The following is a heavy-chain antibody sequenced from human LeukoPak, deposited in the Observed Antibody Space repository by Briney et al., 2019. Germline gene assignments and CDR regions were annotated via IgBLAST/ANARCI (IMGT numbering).Heavy chain of an antibody. D-gene: IGHD3-22*01. V-gene: IGHV3-7*01. Sequence: GGSLRLSCAASGFTFTSYWMTWVRQAPGKGLEWVANINQDGGGRYYVDSVKGRFTISRDNAKNSLYLQMSSLRADDTAVYYCARDRLLYYYDSGPTGHFQHWGQGTLVTV. CDR1: GFTFTSYW. J-gene: IGHJ1*01. CDR2: INQDGGGR. CDR3: ARDRLLYYYDSGPTGHFQH.